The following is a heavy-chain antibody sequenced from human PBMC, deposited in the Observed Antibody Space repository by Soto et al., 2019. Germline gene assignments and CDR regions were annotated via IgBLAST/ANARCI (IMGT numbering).Heavy chain of an antibody. CDR3: TTDQSSVTYYYYFYMDV. V-gene: IGHV3-15*01. D-gene: IGHD2-21*02. CDR2: IKSKTDGGTT. Sequence: GGSLRLSCAASGFTFSNAWMSWVRQAPGKGLEWVGRIKSKTDGGTTDYAAPVKGRFTISRHDSKNTLYLQMNSLKTEDTAMYYCTTDQSSVTYYYYFYMDVWGKGTTVTVSS. J-gene: IGHJ6*03. CDR1: GFTFSNAW.